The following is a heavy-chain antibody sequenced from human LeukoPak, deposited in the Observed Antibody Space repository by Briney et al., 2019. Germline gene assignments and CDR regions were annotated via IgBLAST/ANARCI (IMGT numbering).Heavy chain of an antibody. J-gene: IGHJ6*03. D-gene: IGHD3-16*01. CDR1: GFTFSSYE. Sequence: GGSLRLSCAASGFTFSSYEMNWVRQAPGKGLEWVSYISSSGSTIYYADSVKGRFTISRDNSKNTLSLQMNSLRAEDTAVYYCARAGGSYYYYYMDVWGKGTTVTVSS. CDR3: ARAGGSYYYYYMDV. CDR2: ISSSGSTI. V-gene: IGHV3-48*03.